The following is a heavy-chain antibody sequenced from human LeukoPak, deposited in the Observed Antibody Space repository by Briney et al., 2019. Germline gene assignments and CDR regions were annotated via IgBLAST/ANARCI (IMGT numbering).Heavy chain of an antibody. CDR3: ARLGRRGSYFDY. Sequence: SETLSLTCTVSGGSISSYYWSWIRQPPGKGLEWIGYIYYSGSTNYNPSLKSRVTISVDTSKNQFSLKLSSVTAADTAAYYCARLGRRGSYFDYWGQGTLVTASS. J-gene: IGHJ4*02. V-gene: IGHV4-59*08. CDR2: IYYSGST. CDR1: GGSISSYY. D-gene: IGHD3-10*01.